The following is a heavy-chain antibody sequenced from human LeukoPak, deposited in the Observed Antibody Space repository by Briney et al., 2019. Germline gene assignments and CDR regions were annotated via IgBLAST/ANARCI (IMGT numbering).Heavy chain of an antibody. Sequence: GGSLRLSCAASGFTFSDYYMSWIRQAPGKGLEWVSYISSSGSTIYYADSVKGRFTISRDNAKNSLYLQMYSLRAEDTAVYYCAREARRSYSSSPETSWGQGTLVTVSS. CDR1: GFTFSDYY. V-gene: IGHV3-11*01. J-gene: IGHJ4*02. CDR2: ISSSGSTI. D-gene: IGHD6-13*01. CDR3: AREARRSYSSSPETS.